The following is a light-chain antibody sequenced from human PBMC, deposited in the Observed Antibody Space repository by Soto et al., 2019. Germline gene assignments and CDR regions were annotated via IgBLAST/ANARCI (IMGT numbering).Light chain of an antibody. CDR1: QSVSSSY. V-gene: IGKV3-20*01. J-gene: IGKJ1*01. CDR2: GAS. Sequence: EVGLSQSAGTLSLSTGERATLSCRASQSVSSSYLAWYQQKPGQAPRLLIYGASSRATGIPDRFSGSGSGTDFTLTISRLEPEDFAVYYCQQYGSSPWTFGQGTKV. CDR3: QQYGSSPWT.